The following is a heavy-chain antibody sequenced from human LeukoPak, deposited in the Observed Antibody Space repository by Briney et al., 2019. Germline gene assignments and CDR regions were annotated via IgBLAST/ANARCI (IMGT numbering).Heavy chain of an antibody. J-gene: IGHJ3*01. Sequence: PGRSLRLSCAASGFTVSSNYMSWVRQAPGRGLEWVSVLSSGGTTYYADSVKGRFTISRDTSKSTLYLQMNSPRAEDTAIYYCARGGDIVGATRSAFDFWGQGTMVTVSS. V-gene: IGHV3-53*01. D-gene: IGHD1-26*01. CDR2: LSSGGTT. CDR3: ARGGDIVGATRSAFDF. CDR1: GFTVSSNY.